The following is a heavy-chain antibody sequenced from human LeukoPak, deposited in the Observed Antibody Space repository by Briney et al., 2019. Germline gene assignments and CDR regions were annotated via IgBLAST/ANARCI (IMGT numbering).Heavy chain of an antibody. CDR2: IYPGVSDT. D-gene: IGHD6-13*01. CDR1: GYSFTSYW. Sequence: LGESLKISCKGSGYSFTSYWIGWVRQMPGKGLEWLGIIYPGVSDTRYSPSFQGQVTISADKSISTAYLQWSSLKASDTAMYYCARLKGIAAAGTWAWANAARLDYWGQGTLVTVSS. CDR3: ARLKGIAAAGTWAWANAARLDY. J-gene: IGHJ4*02. V-gene: IGHV5-51*01.